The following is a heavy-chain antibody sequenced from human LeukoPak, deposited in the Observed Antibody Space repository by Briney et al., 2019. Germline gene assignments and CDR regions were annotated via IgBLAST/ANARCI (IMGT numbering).Heavy chain of an antibody. D-gene: IGHD3-16*01. J-gene: IGHJ4*02. V-gene: IGHV4-59*12. CDR2: IYYSGST. Sequence: SETLSLTCTVSGVSISSYYWSWIRQPPGKGLEWIGSIYYSGSTYYNPSLKSRVTISVDTSKNQFSLKLSSVTAADTAVYYCARRLVEGSSYLDYWGQGTLVTVYS. CDR1: GVSISSYY. CDR3: ARRLVEGSSYLDY.